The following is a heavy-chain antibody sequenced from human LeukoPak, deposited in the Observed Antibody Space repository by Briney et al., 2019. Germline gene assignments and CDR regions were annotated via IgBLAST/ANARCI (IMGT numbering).Heavy chain of an antibody. V-gene: IGHV4-34*01. CDR2: INHSGST. CDR3: ARGKYGDYTFYYYYMDV. CDR1: GFTFSNAW. D-gene: IGHD4-17*01. J-gene: IGHJ6*03. Sequence: GSLRLSCAASGFTFSNAWMSWVRQAPGKGLEWIGEINHSGSTNYNPSLKSRVTISVDTSKNQFSLKLSSVTAADTAVYYCARGKYGDYTFYYYYMDVWGKGTTVTISS.